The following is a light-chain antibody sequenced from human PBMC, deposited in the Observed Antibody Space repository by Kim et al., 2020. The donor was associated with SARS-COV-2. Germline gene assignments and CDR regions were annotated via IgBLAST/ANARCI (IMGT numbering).Light chain of an antibody. J-gene: IGKJ2*01. Sequence: DIVMTQSPDSLAVSLGERATINCKSSQSVLYSSNNQNYLAWYQQKPGQPPKLLIYWASTREYGVPDRFSGSGSGTDFTLTISSLQAEDVAVYYCQKYYSTPYTFGQGTKLEI. CDR2: WAS. CDR1: QSVLYSSNNQNY. CDR3: QKYYSTPYT. V-gene: IGKV4-1*01.